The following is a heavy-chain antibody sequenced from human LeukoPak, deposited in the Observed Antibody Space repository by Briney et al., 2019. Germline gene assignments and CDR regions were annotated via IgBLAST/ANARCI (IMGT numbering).Heavy chain of an antibody. CDR2: ISWNSGSI. Sequence: GGSLRLSCAASGFTFDDYAMHWVRQAPGKGLEWVSGISWNSGSIGYADSVKGRFTISRDNAKNSLYLQMNSLRAEDTALYYCTGRRKSSSWYYFDYWGQGTLVTVSS. D-gene: IGHD6-13*01. CDR1: GFTFDDYA. J-gene: IGHJ4*02. V-gene: IGHV3-9*01. CDR3: TGRRKSSSWYYFDY.